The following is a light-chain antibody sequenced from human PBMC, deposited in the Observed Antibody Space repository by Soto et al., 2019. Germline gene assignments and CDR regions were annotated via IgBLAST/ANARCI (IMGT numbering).Light chain of an antibody. CDR1: QSVSSSY. V-gene: IGKV3-20*01. CDR2: GAS. Sequence: EIVLTQSPGTLSLSPGERATLSCRASQSVSSSYLAWYQQKPGQAPRLLIYGASSRATGIPDRFSGSGSGTDCTLTVRRLEPEDFAVYYWQQYGSSPRTFGEGPKVEIK. CDR3: QQYGSSPRT. J-gene: IGKJ1*01.